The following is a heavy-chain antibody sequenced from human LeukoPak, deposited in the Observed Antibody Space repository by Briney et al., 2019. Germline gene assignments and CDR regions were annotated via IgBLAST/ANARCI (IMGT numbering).Heavy chain of an antibody. CDR3: AKGIAVAASGGFDY. D-gene: IGHD6-19*01. Sequence: GGSLRPSCAASGFTFDDYAMHWVRQAPGKGLEWVSGISWNSGSIGYADSVKGRFTISRDNAKNSLYLQMNSLRAEDMALYYCAKGIAVAASGGFDYWGQGTLVTVSS. V-gene: IGHV3-9*03. CDR2: ISWNSGSI. J-gene: IGHJ4*02. CDR1: GFTFDDYA.